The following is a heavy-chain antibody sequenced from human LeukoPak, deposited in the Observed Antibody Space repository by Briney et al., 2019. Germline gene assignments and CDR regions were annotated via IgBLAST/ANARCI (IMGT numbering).Heavy chain of an antibody. Sequence: ASVKVSCKASGYTFTSYDINWVRQATGQGLEWMGWMNPNSGNTGYAQKLQGRVTMTRNTSISTAYMELSSLRSEDTAVYYCARTTEGGYSDGYFYYYYMDVWGKGTTVTISS. CDR3: ARTTEGGYSDGYFYYYYMDV. D-gene: IGHD5-18*01. V-gene: IGHV1-8*01. CDR1: GYTFTSYD. J-gene: IGHJ6*03. CDR2: MNPNSGNT.